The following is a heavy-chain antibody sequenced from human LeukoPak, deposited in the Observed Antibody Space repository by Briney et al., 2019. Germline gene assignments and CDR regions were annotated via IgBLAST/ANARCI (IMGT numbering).Heavy chain of an antibody. Sequence: PSETLSLTWAVYGGSFSGYYWSWIRQPPGKGLEWIGEINHSGSTNYDPSLKSRVTISVDTSKNQFSLKLSSVTAADTAVCYCARGVIPGTMIVVVNHLGAFPPNPLLDYWGQGTLVTVSS. CDR3: ARGVIPGTMIVVVNHLGAFPPNPLLDY. CDR1: GGSFSGYY. D-gene: IGHD3-22*01. V-gene: IGHV4-34*01. CDR2: INHSGST. J-gene: IGHJ4*02.